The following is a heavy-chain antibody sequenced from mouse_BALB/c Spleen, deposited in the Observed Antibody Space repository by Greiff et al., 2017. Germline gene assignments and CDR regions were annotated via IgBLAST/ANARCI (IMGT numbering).Heavy chain of an antibody. D-gene: IGHD4-1*01. CDR3: ARDWDGGY. J-gene: IGHJ2*01. CDR1: GFNIKDTY. V-gene: IGHV14-3*02. CDR2: IDPANGNT. Sequence: EVKLVESGAELVKPGASVKLSCTASGFNIKDTYMHWVKQRPEQGLEWIGRIDPANGNTKYDPKYQGKATITADTSSNTAYLQLSSLTSEDTAVYYCARDWDGGYWGQGTTLTVSS.